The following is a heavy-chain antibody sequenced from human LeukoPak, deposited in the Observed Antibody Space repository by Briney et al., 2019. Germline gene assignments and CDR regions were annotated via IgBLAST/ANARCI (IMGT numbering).Heavy chain of an antibody. CDR3: AIGSSDFWSGYYWANIVQVGPLYY. J-gene: IGHJ4*02. CDR2: ISAYNGNT. Sequence: ASVKVSFKSSGYTFTSYGISWVRQAPGQGLEWMGWISAYNGNTNYAQKLQGRVTMTTDTSTSTAYMELRSLRSDDTAVYYCAIGSSDFWSGYYWANIVQVGPLYYWGEGTLVTVSS. V-gene: IGHV1-18*01. D-gene: IGHD3-3*01. CDR1: GYTFTSYG.